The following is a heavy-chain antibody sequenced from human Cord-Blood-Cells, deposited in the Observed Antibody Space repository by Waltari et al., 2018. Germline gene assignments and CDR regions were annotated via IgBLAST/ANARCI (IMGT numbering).Heavy chain of an antibody. J-gene: IGHJ4*02. CDR3: ARYREGAARQGFDY. V-gene: IGHV4-31*03. D-gene: IGHD6-6*01. CDR2: IYYSGST. Sequence: QVQLQESGPGLVKPSQTLSLTCTVSGGSISSGGYYWSWIRQHPGKGLEWIGYIYYSGSTYYNPALKSRVTISVDTSKNQFSLKLSSVTAADTAVYYCARYREGAARQGFDYWGQGTLVTVSS. CDR1: GGSISSGGYY.